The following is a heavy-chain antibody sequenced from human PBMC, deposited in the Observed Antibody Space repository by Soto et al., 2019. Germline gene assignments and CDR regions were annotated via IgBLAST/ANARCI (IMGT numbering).Heavy chain of an antibody. J-gene: IGHJ4*02. CDR1: GYTFTSYG. CDR2: ISAYNGNT. CDR3: ARDASRIVVVVAATDAPDY. V-gene: IGHV1-18*01. D-gene: IGHD2-15*01. Sequence: QVQLVQSGAEVKKPGASVKVSCKASGYTFTSYGISWVRQAPGQGLEWMGWISAYNGNTNYAQKLQGRVTMTTDTTTSTAYMELRSLRSDDKAVYYCARDASRIVVVVAATDAPDYWGQGTLVTVSS.